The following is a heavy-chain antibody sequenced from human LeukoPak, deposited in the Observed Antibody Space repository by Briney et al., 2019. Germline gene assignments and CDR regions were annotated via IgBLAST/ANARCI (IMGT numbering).Heavy chain of an antibody. D-gene: IGHD3-3*01. CDR1: GGSISSYY. Sequence: PSETLSLTCTVSGGSISSYYWSWIRQPPGKGLEWIGYIYYSGSTNYNPSLKSRVTISVDTSKNQFSLKLSSVTAADTAVYYCARIFDFWSANAFDPWGQGTLVTVSS. V-gene: IGHV4-59*08. J-gene: IGHJ5*02. CDR3: ARIFDFWSANAFDP. CDR2: IYYSGST.